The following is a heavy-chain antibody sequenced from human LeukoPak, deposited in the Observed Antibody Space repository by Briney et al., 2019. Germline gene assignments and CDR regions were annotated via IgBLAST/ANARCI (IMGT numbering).Heavy chain of an antibody. CDR3: ARVGLAYCGGDCTNLFDC. V-gene: IGHV1-2*06. Sequence: ASVKVSCKASGYTFTGYYMHWVRQAPGQGLEWMGRINPNSGGTNYAQKFQGRVTMTRDTSISTAYMELSRLRSDDTAVYYCARVGLAYCGGDCTNLFDCWGQGTLVTVSS. CDR1: GYTFTGYY. J-gene: IGHJ4*02. D-gene: IGHD2-21*02. CDR2: INPNSGGT.